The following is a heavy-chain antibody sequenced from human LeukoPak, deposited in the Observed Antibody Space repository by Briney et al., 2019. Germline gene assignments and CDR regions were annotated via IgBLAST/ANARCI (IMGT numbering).Heavy chain of an antibody. D-gene: IGHD5-12*01. CDR3: ARDGYSGSDAL. Sequence: GGSLRLSCAASGFTFSSYSMNWVRQAPGKGLEWVSYISSTNYYTYYADSVKGRFTISRDNAKNSLYLEMNSLRAEDTAVYYCARDGYSGSDALWGQGTLVTVSS. CDR1: GFTFSSYS. V-gene: IGHV3-21*06. J-gene: IGHJ4*02. CDR2: ISSTNYYT.